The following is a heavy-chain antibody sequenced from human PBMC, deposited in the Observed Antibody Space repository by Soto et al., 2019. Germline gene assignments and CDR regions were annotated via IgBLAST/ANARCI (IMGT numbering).Heavy chain of an antibody. CDR2: ISNDGTNK. Sequence: QVQLVESGGGVVQPGRSLRLSCAASGFIFSSYGMHWVRQAPGKGLEWVAVISNDGTNKYYADSVKGRFTISRDQSKNTLYLQMNSLRREDTAVYYFARPRRDFYYYFGMDVWGQGATVTVSS. J-gene: IGHJ6*02. CDR3: ARPRRDFYYYFGMDV. D-gene: IGHD6-6*01. CDR1: GFIFSSYG. V-gene: IGHV3-30*03.